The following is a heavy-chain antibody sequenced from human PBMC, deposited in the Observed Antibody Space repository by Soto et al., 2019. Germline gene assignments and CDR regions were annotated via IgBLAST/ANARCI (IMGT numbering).Heavy chain of an antibody. CDR3: ATAEVDY. CDR2: MNSDGSST. J-gene: IGHJ4*02. V-gene: IGHV3-74*01. Sequence: RGSQRLSCATTQLTFGNYWMHWVRQAPGKGREWVSRMNSDGSSTNYADYVKGRFTVSRDNAKNTLYLQMNSLRAEDTAVYYCATAEVDYWGPGTLVTVSS. CDR1: QLTFGNYW.